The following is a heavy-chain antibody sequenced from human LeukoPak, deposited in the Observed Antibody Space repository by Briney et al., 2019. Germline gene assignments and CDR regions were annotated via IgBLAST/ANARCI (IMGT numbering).Heavy chain of an antibody. D-gene: IGHD2-2*01. Sequence: ASEKVSCKASGYTFTSYDINWVRQATGQGLEWMGWMNPNSGNTGYAQKFQGRVTMTRNTSISTAYMELSSLRSEDTAVYYCARVGCSSTSCYGSAWFDPWGQGTLVTVSS. CDR1: GYTFTSYD. V-gene: IGHV1-8*01. J-gene: IGHJ5*02. CDR2: MNPNSGNT. CDR3: ARVGCSSTSCYGSAWFDP.